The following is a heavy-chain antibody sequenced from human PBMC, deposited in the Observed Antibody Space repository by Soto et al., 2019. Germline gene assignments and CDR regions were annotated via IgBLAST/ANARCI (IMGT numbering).Heavy chain of an antibody. CDR3: TRVWDRVFDY. V-gene: IGHV3-49*04. Sequence: GGSLRLSCTASGFTFGDYAMSWVRQAPGKGLEWVGFIRSKAYGGTTEYAASVKGRFTISRDDSKSIAYLQMNSLKTEDTAVYYCTRVWDRVFDYWGQGTLVTVSS. D-gene: IGHD1-26*01. J-gene: IGHJ4*02. CDR1: GFTFGDYA. CDR2: IRSKAYGGTT.